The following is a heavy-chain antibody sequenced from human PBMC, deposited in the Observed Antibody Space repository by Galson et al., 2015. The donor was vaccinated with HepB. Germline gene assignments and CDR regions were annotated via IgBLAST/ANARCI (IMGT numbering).Heavy chain of an antibody. Sequence: SCKASGFNFTSSAMQWVRQARGQRLEWIGWIVVGSGNTKDAQKFQERVTITRDMSTRTAYKELSSLRSEDTAVYYCAAGIVGTTTPDFDSWGQGTLVTVSS. CDR2: IVVGSGNT. J-gene: IGHJ4*02. D-gene: IGHD1-26*01. V-gene: IGHV1-58*02. CDR3: AAGIVGTTTPDFDS. CDR1: GFNFTSSA.